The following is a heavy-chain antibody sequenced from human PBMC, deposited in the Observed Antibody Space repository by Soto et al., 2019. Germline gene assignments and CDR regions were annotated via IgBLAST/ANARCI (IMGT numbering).Heavy chain of an antibody. CDR3: ARTDVFPPRGWFDP. D-gene: IGHD2-21*01. CDR2: IYHSGST. J-gene: IGHJ5*02. CDR1: SGSISSSNW. V-gene: IGHV4-4*02. Sequence: PSETLSLTCAVSSGSISSSNWWSWVRQPPGKGLEWIGEIYHSGSTNYNPSLKSRVTISVDKSKNQFSLKLSSVTAADTAVYYCARTDVFPPRGWFDPWGQGTLVTVSS.